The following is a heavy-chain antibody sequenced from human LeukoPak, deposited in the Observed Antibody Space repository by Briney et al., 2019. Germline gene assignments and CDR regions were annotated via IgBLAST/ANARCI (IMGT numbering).Heavy chain of an antibody. Sequence: ASVKVSCKASVYTFTSYDINWVRQATGQGLEWMGWMNPNSGNTGYAQKFQGRVTMTRNTSISTAYMELSSLRSEDTAVYYCARGGSGSSWYGSYYYYMDVWGKGTTVTVSS. D-gene: IGHD6-13*01. V-gene: IGHV1-8*01. CDR2: MNPNSGNT. CDR1: VYTFTSYD. J-gene: IGHJ6*03. CDR3: ARGGSGSSWYGSYYYYMDV.